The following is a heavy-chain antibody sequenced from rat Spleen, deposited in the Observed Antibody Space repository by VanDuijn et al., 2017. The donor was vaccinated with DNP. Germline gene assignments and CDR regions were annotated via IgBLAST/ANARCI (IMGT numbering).Heavy chain of an antibody. D-gene: IGHD1-1*01. CDR2: IRSGGST. Sequence: QVQLKESGPGLVQPSQTLSLTCNVSGFSLTDYSVHWVRQPPGKGLEWMGRIRSGGSTEYNSALKSRLSISRDTSKSQVFLKMNSLQTADTAMYFCARMDYSGPYWYFDFWGPGTMVTVSS. CDR3: ARMDYSGPYWYFDF. V-gene: IGHV2-19*01. J-gene: IGHJ1*01. CDR1: GFSLTDYS.